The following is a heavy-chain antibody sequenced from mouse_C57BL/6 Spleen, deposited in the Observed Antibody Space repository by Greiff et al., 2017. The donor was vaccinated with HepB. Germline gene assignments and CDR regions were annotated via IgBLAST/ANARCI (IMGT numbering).Heavy chain of an antibody. D-gene: IGHD2-3*01. Sequence: EVQVVESGEGLVKPGGSLKLSCAASGFTFSSYAMSWVRQTPEKRLEWVAYISSGGDYIYYADTVKGRFTISRDNARNTLYLQMSSLKSEDTAMYYCTRGGYYGGFAYWGQGTLVTVSA. J-gene: IGHJ3*01. V-gene: IGHV5-9-1*02. CDR2: ISSGGDYI. CDR1: GFTFSSYA. CDR3: TRGGYYGGFAY.